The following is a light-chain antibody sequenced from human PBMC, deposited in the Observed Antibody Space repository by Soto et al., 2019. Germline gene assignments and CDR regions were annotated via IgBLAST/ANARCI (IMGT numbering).Light chain of an antibody. J-gene: IGKJ1*01. CDR3: QQYYSYSWT. Sequence: AIRMTQSPSSFSASTGDRVTITCRASQGISSYLAWYQQKPGKAPKLLIYAASTLQSGVPSRFSGSGSGTDFTLTINCLRSEDFATYYCQQYYSYSWTFGQGTKV. CDR1: QGISSY. V-gene: IGKV1-8*01. CDR2: AAS.